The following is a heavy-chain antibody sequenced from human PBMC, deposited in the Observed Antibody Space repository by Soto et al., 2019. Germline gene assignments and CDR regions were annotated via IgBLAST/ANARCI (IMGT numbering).Heavy chain of an antibody. CDR3: ARVQWLGELIDVFDI. D-gene: IGHD3-10*01. Sequence: SETLSLTCAVSGGSISSSNWWSWVRQPPGKGLEWIGEIYHSGSTNYNPSLKSRVTISVDKSKNQFSLKLSSVTAADTAVYYCARVQWLGELIDVFDIWGQGKMVTVSS. V-gene: IGHV4-4*02. CDR2: IYHSGST. CDR1: GGSISSSNW. J-gene: IGHJ3*02.